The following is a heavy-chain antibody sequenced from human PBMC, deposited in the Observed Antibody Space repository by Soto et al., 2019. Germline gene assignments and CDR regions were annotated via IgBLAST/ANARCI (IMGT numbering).Heavy chain of an antibody. V-gene: IGHV3-11*05. D-gene: IGHD5-12*01. Sequence: QVQLVESGGGLVKPGGSLRLSCAASGFTFSDYYMSWIRQAPGKGLEWVSYISSSSSYTNYADSVKGRFTISRDNANNSLYLQMTSLRAEDTAVYYCARDHHRYSGYDYVDYWGQGTLVTVSS. J-gene: IGHJ4*02. CDR3: ARDHHRYSGYDYVDY. CDR1: GFTFSDYY. CDR2: ISSSSSYT.